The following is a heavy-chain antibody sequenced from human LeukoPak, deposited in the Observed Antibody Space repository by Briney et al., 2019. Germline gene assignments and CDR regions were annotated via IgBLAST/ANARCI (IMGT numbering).Heavy chain of an antibody. Sequence: SETLSLTCTISGDSIGDYYWTWIRQPPGEGLEWIGYIYHSGNSNYNPSLKSRVTISVDTSKNQFSLKLSSVTAADTAVYYCASRWFGEPFDYWGQGTLVTVSS. CDR2: IYHSGNS. J-gene: IGHJ4*02. D-gene: IGHD3-10*01. CDR1: GDSIGDYY. V-gene: IGHV4-59*12. CDR3: ASRWFGEPFDY.